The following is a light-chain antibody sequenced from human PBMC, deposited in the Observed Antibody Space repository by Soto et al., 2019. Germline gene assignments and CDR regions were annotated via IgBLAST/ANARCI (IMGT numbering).Light chain of an antibody. Sequence: QLVLTQSPSASASLGASVKLTCTLSSGHSSYAIAWHQQQPEKGPRYLMNLNSDGSHSKGDGIPDRFSGSSSGAERYLTIYSLQSEDEADYSCQTWGTGIQVFGGGTKLTVL. CDR2: LNSDGSH. CDR3: QTWGTGIQV. CDR1: SGHSSYA. V-gene: IGLV4-69*01. J-gene: IGLJ2*01.